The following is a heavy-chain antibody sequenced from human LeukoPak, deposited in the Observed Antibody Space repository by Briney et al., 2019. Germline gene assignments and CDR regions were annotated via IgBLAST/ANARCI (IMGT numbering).Heavy chain of an antibody. CDR3: ARGEVTYYYDSSGPKGGFFYY. CDR2: IIPIFGTA. J-gene: IGHJ4*02. Sequence: SVKVSCKASGGTFSSYAISWVRQAPGQGLEWMGGIIPIFGTANYAQKFQGRVTITADESTSTAYMELSSLRSEDTAVYYCARGEVTYYYDSSGPKGGFFYYWGQGTLVTVSS. D-gene: IGHD3-22*01. V-gene: IGHV1-69*01. CDR1: GGTFSSYA.